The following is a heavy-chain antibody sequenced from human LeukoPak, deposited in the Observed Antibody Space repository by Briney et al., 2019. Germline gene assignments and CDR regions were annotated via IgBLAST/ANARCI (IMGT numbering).Heavy chain of an antibody. CDR1: GFTFSDYY. D-gene: IGHD6-13*01. CDR3: ARDSIAAAGTWVTVGVFDY. V-gene: IGHV3-11*01. CDR2: ISSSGSTI. J-gene: IGHJ4*02. Sequence: GGSLRLSCAASGFTFSDYYMSWIRQAPGKGLEWVSYISSSGSTIYYADSVKGRFTISRDNAKNSLYLQMNSLRAEDTAVYYCARDSIAAAGTWVTVGVFDYWGQGTLVTVSS.